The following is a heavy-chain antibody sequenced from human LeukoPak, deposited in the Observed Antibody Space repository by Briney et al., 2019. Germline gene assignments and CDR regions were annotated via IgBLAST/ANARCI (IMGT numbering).Heavy chain of an antibody. CDR1: GFTFNSYS. J-gene: IGHJ3*02. CDR3: ARDWRYCTNGVCYKAHAFDI. Sequence: GESLRLSCAASGFTFNSYSMNWVRQAPGKGLEWVSSISSSSSYIYYADSVKGRFTISRDNAKNSLYLQMNSLRAEDTAVYYCARDWRYCTNGVCYKAHAFDIWGQGTMVTVSS. V-gene: IGHV3-21*01. CDR2: ISSSSSYI. D-gene: IGHD2-8*01.